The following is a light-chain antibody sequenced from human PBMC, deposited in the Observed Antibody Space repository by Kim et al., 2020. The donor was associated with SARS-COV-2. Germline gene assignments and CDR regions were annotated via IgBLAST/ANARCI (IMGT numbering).Light chain of an antibody. V-gene: IGKV3-15*01. Sequence: SVSPGERATLSCRASQSVRSYLAWYQQKPGQAPRLLIYGASTRATGIPARFSGSGSGTEFTLTISSLQSDDFAAYYCQQYNTWPYTFGQGTKLEIK. J-gene: IGKJ2*01. CDR1: QSVRSY. CDR2: GAS. CDR3: QQYNTWPYT.